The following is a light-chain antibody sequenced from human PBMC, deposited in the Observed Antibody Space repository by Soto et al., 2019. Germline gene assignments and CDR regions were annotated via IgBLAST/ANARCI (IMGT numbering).Light chain of an antibody. Sequence: QSVLTQAPSASASLGASVKLTCTLSSGHSSYTIAWHQHQSEKGPRYLMKLHSDGSHSKGDGIPDRFSGSSSGAERYLTISSLQSEDEADYYCQTWGTGFVVLGGGTKLTVL. CDR1: SGHSSYT. J-gene: IGLJ2*01. CDR3: QTWGTGFVV. V-gene: IGLV4-69*01. CDR2: LHSDGSH.